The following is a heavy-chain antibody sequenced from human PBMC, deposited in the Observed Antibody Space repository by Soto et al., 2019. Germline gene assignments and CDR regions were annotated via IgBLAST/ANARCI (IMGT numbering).Heavy chain of an antibody. Sequence: QVQMVQSGPEVRMPGASVKVSCKTSGFTFTAYGLAWLRQAPGQRPEWMGWVSTNDDRTNYAQKFQGRVTMTTDRSTTTTYMELRRLRADDTAVYYCARELNTESSAYYSFAFWGQGTLVTVSS. J-gene: IGHJ4*02. CDR2: VSTNDDRT. CDR1: GFTFTAYG. CDR3: ARELNTESSAYYSFAF. D-gene: IGHD3-22*01. V-gene: IGHV1-18*01.